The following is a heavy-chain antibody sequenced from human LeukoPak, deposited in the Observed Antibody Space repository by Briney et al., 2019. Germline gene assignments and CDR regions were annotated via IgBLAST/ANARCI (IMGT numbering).Heavy chain of an antibody. Sequence: GGSLRLSCAASGFTFSSYTMNWVRQAPGKGLEWVSSITSSSTYIYYADSVKGRFTISRDNAKNSLCLQMNSLRAEDTAVYYCARHVVAVGFDYWGQGTLVTVSS. D-gene: IGHD3-22*01. CDR2: ITSSSTYI. J-gene: IGHJ4*02. CDR1: GFTFSSYT. CDR3: ARHVVAVGFDY. V-gene: IGHV3-21*01.